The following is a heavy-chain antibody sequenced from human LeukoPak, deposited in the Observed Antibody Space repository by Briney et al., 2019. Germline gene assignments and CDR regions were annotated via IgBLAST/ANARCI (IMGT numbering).Heavy chain of an antibody. CDR2: ISAYNGNT. D-gene: IGHD2-2*01. Sequence: ASVKVSCKASGYTFTSYGISWVRQAPGQGLEWMGWISAYNGNTNYAQKLQGRVTMTTDTSTSTAYMELRSLRSDDTAVYYCARDQGHCSSTSCYSVDYWGQGTLVTVSS. V-gene: IGHV1-18*01. CDR3: ARDQGHCSSTSCYSVDY. CDR1: GYTFTSYG. J-gene: IGHJ4*02.